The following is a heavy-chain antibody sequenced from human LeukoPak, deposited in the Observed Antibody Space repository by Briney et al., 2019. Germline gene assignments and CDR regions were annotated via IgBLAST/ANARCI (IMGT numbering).Heavy chain of an antibody. D-gene: IGHD2-8*01. CDR3: ARVNGAFDI. CDR2: INPNSGGT. CDR1: GYTFTGYY. Sequence: ASVKVSCKASGYTFTGYYMHWVRQAPGQGLEWMGWINPNSGGTNYAQKFQGRVTMTRDTSTSTVYMELSSLRSEDTAVYYCARVNGAFDIWGQGTMVTVSS. J-gene: IGHJ3*02. V-gene: IGHV1-2*02.